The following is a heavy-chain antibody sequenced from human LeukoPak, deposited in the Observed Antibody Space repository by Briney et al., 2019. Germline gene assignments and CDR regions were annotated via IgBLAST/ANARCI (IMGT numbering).Heavy chain of an antibody. V-gene: IGHV3-23*01. J-gene: IGHJ6*02. CDR1: GFPFSSYG. CDR3: AREPVNGNYYYYGMDV. D-gene: IGHD4-11*01. CDR2: VSGDGGRT. Sequence: PGGSLRLSCDASGFPFSSYGMSWVRQAPGKGLEWVSAVSGDGGRTYYAASVRGRFTISRDNSKNTLYLQMNSLRAEDTAVYYCAREPVNGNYYYYGMDVWGQGTTVTVSS.